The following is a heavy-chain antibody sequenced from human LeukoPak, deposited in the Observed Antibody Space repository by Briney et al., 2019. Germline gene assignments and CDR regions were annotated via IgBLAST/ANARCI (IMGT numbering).Heavy chain of an antibody. Sequence: SETLSLTCTVSGGSISSYYWSWIRQPAGKGLEWIGRIYTSGSTNYNPSLKSRVTMSVDTSKNQFSLKLSSVTAADTAVYYCARGMHSGSYYYFDYWGQGTLVTVSS. D-gene: IGHD1-26*01. CDR2: IYTSGST. CDR1: GGSISSYY. J-gene: IGHJ4*02. CDR3: ARGMHSGSYYYFDY. V-gene: IGHV4-4*07.